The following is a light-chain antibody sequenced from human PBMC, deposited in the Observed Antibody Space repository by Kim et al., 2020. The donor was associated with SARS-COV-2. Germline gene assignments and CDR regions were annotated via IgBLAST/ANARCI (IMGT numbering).Light chain of an antibody. V-gene: IGKV1-5*03. CDR3: QQYEASAMCT. Sequence: DIQMTQYPSTLSVSVGDRVTISCRASQSIGDWLAWYQHKPGTAPKVLIYKASNLESGVPSRFSGSGFGTEFTLTISSLQPDDSATYYCQQYEASAMCTFGQGTKLEI. J-gene: IGKJ2*02. CDR2: KAS. CDR1: QSIGDW.